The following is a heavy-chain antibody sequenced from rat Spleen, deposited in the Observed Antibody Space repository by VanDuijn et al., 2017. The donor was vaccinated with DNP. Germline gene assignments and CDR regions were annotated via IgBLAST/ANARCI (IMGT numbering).Heavy chain of an antibody. CDR2: IRYDGGST. CDR1: GFTFSDYY. Sequence: EVQLVESGGGLVQPGRSLKLSCAASGFTFSDYYMAWVRQAPTKGLEWVASIRYDGGSTYYRDSVKGRFTISRDNAKNTLYLQMNSLRSEDMATYYCVRWNSGHFDYWGQGVMVPVSS. CDR3: VRWNSGHFDY. V-gene: IGHV5-22*01. J-gene: IGHJ2*01. D-gene: IGHD4-3*01.